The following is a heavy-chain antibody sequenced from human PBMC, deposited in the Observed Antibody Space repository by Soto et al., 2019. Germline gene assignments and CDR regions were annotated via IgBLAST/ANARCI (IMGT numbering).Heavy chain of an antibody. CDR3: ARDNGPGSITYFDY. Sequence: QVQLVQSGAEVKKPGSSVKVSCKASGGTFSSYAISWVRQAPEQGLEWMGGIIPIFGTANYAQKFQGRVTITADESTSTAYMELSSLRSEDTAVYYCARDNGPGSITYFDYWGQGTLVTVSS. V-gene: IGHV1-69*01. CDR1: GGTFSSYA. D-gene: IGHD2-8*01. CDR2: IIPIFGTA. J-gene: IGHJ4*02.